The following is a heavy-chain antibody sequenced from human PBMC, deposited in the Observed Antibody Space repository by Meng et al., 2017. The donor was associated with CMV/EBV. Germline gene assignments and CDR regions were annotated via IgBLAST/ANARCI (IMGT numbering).Heavy chain of an antibody. CDR2: IRYDGSNK. J-gene: IGHJ4*02. Sequence: LSLTCAASGFTFSSYGMHWVRQAPGKGLEWVAFIRYDGSNKYYADSVKGRFTISRDNSKNTLYLQMNSLRAEDTAVYYCAKGDSLDQLQGPLVDYWGQGTLVTVSS. D-gene: IGHD2-2*01. V-gene: IGHV3-30*02. CDR3: AKGDSLDQLQGPLVDY. CDR1: GFTFSSYG.